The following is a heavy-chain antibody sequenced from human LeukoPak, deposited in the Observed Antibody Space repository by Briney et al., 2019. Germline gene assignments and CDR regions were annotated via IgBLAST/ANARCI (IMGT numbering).Heavy chain of an antibody. V-gene: IGHV3-53*01. CDR3: ARVGDHFHWYLDL. CDR2: LYSGSDT. J-gene: IGHJ2*01. CDR1: GFTFSNYN. Sequence: PGGSLRLSCAASGFTFSNYNMNWVRQTPGKGLEWVSILYSGSDTYYADSVKGRFTTSRDSSKNILSLQMNNLRAEDTAVYYCARVGDHFHWYLDLWGRGTLVTVSS. D-gene: IGHD3-10*01.